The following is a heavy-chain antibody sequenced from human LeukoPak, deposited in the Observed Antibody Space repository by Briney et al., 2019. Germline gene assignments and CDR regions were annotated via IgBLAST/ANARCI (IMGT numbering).Heavy chain of an antibody. CDR2: MNPNSGNT. J-gene: IGHJ6*02. CDR3: ASRVTHPLGVDV. Sequence: GASVKVSCKASGYTFTSYDINWVRQATGQGLEWMGWMNPNSGNTGYAQKFQGRVTMTRNASISTAYMELSSLRSEDTAVYYCASRVTHPLGVDVWGQGTTVTVSS. D-gene: IGHD1-14*01. V-gene: IGHV1-8*01. CDR1: GYTFTSYD.